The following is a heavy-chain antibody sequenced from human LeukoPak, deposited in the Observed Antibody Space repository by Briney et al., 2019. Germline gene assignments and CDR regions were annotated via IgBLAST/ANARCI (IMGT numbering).Heavy chain of an antibody. CDR2: ISGGGAST. V-gene: IGHV3-23*01. CDR1: GFTFIDYA. J-gene: IGHJ4*02. Sequence: PGGSLRLSCAASGFTFIDYAMSWVRQAPGKGLEWVSGISGGGASTYYADSVKGRFTISRDNSKNTMYLQMSSLSAEDTALYYCAKDVRSVATIIANWGQGTLVTVSS. D-gene: IGHD5-12*01. CDR3: AKDVRSVATIIAN.